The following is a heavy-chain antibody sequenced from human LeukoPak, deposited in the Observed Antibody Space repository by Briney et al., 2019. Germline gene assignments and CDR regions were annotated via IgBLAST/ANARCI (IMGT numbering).Heavy chain of an antibody. V-gene: IGHV4-31*03. CDR3: ARVGRLSTTIPFDY. CDR1: VGSISSANYY. CDR2: IYYTGST. J-gene: IGHJ4*02. Sequence: SQTLSLTCTVSVGSISSANYYWSWIRQHPGKGLEWVGYIYYTGSTQYNPSLKSRVTISVDTSKNQFSLKLSSVTASDTAVYYCARVGRLSTTIPFDYWGQGTLVTVSS. D-gene: IGHD2/OR15-2a*01.